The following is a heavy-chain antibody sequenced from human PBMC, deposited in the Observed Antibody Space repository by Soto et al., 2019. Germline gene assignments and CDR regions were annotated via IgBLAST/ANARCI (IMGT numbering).Heavy chain of an antibody. Sequence: QVQLVQSGSEVKKPGASVKVSCKASGYTFTSYAMHWVRPAPGQRLAWMGWINAGNGNTIYSQKFQGRVTITRDTAASTAYMELSSIRSEDTAVYYCASSSGSYWQLDYWGQGTLVTVSS. CDR2: INAGNGNT. J-gene: IGHJ4*02. CDR3: ASSSGSYWQLDY. D-gene: IGHD1-26*01. CDR1: GYTFTSYA. V-gene: IGHV1-3*01.